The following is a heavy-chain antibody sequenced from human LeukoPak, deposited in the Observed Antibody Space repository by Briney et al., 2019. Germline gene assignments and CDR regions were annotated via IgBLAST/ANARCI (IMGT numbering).Heavy chain of an antibody. D-gene: IGHD5-12*01. J-gene: IGHJ5*02. CDR2: IKEDGSEK. Sequence: GGSLRLSCAASGFTFSSDWMSWVRQAPGKGLEWVANIKEDGSEKYYVDSVKGRFTISRDNAKNSLYLQMNSLRAEDTAVYYCARDQSVSGSRQWFDPRGQGTLVTVSS. CDR1: GFTFSSDW. CDR3: ARDQSVSGSRQWFDP. V-gene: IGHV3-7*01.